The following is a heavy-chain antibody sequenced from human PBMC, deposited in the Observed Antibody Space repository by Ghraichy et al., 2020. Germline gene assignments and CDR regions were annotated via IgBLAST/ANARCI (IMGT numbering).Heavy chain of an antibody. Sequence: SQTLSLTCTVSGGSISSSSYYWGWIRQPPGKGLEWIGSIYYSGSTYYNPSLKSRVTISVDPSKNQFSLKLSSVTAADTAVYYCAITYYYDSPEFDWGQGTLVTVSS. D-gene: IGHD3-22*01. V-gene: IGHV4-39*01. CDR2: IYYSGST. CDR3: AITYYYDSPEFD. CDR1: GGSISSSSYY. J-gene: IGHJ4*02.